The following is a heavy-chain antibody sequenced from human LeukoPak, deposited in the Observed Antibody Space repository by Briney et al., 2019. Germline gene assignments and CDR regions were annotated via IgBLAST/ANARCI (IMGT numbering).Heavy chain of an antibody. CDR2: IYYSGST. CDR3: ARTATIQDDY. J-gene: IGHJ4*02. D-gene: IGHD5-12*01. Sequence: SETLSLTCTVSGGSISSYYWSWIRQPPGKGLEWIGYIYYSGSTNYNPSLKSRVTISVDTSKNQFSLKLSSVTAADTAVYYCARTATIQDDYWGQGTLVTVSS. CDR1: GGSISSYY. V-gene: IGHV4-59*01.